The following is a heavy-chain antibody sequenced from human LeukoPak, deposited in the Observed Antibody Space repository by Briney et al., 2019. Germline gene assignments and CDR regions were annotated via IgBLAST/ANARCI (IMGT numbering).Heavy chain of an antibody. J-gene: IGHJ4*02. D-gene: IGHD4-17*01. V-gene: IGHV3-21*06. Sequence: GGSLRLSCAASGFTFSTYSMNWVRQAPGKGLEWVSSIRSSTYIYYADSVKGRFTISRDNAKNSLYLQMNSLRAEDTAVYYCGTWTTVASYFDYWGQGTLVTVSS. CDR2: IRSSTYI. CDR3: GTWTTVASYFDY. CDR1: GFTFSTYS.